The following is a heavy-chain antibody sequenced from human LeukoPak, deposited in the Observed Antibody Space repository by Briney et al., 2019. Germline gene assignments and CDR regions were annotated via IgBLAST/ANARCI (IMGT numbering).Heavy chain of an antibody. J-gene: IGHJ4*02. V-gene: IGHV3-48*01. CDR1: GFTFSSYG. CDR2: ISSSSSTI. CDR3: ARSRDKNTYGYAY. Sequence: QPGGSLRLSCAASGFTFSSYGMHWVRQAPGKGLEWVSYISSSSSTIYYTDSGKGRFTISRDNAKNSLYLQMNNLRAEDTAVYYCARSRDKNTYGYAYWGQGTLVTVSS. D-gene: IGHD5-18*01.